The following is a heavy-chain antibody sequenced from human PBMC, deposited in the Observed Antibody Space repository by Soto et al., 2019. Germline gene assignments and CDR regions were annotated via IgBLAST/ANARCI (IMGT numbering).Heavy chain of an antibody. CDR2: IYYTGTT. CDR3: AREVSSFGSNHFHX. D-gene: IGHD3-10*01. CDR1: GTSIRGYY. J-gene: IGHJ4*02. Sequence: SETLSLTCSVSGTSIRGYYWTWIRQPPGKGLEWIVDIYYTGTTKYNPSLKSRVTISVDTSKKQFSLRLNSVTAADTAVYYCAREVSSFGSNHFHXWGQGALFTVSX. V-gene: IGHV4-59*01.